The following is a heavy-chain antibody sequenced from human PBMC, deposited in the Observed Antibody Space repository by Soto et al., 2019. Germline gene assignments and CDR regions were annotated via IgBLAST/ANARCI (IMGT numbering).Heavy chain of an antibody. CDR1: GFTFSSYS. V-gene: IGHV3-21*01. D-gene: IGHD1-26*01. CDR3: ASSRGDSGSYFYYYYYGMDV. J-gene: IGHJ6*02. CDR2: ISSSSSYI. Sequence: GGSLRLSCAASGFTFSSYSMNWVRQAPGKGLEWVSSISSSSSYIYYADSVKGRFTIPRDNAKNSLYLQMNSLRAEDTAVYYCASSRGDSGSYFYYYYYGMDVWGQGTTVTVSS.